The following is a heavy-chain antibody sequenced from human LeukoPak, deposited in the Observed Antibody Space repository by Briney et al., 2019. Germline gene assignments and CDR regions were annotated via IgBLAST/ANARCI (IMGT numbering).Heavy chain of an antibody. CDR1: GFTFSSYA. CDR3: ARDRDSSSWSPVDAFDI. CDR2: ISYDGSNK. V-gene: IGHV3-30-3*01. J-gene: IGHJ3*02. Sequence: PGGSLRLSCAASGFTFSSYAMHWVRQAPGKGLEWVAVISYDGSNKYYADSVKGRFTISRDNSKNTLYLQMNSLRAEDTAVYYCARDRDSSSWSPVDAFDIWGQGTMVTVSS. D-gene: IGHD6-13*01.